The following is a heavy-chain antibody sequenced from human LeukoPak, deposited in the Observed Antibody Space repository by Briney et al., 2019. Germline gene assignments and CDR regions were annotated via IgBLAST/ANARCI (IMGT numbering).Heavy chain of an antibody. V-gene: IGHV3-30-3*01. CDR1: GFTFSSYA. CDR2: ISYDGSNK. D-gene: IGHD2-21*02. J-gene: IGHJ6*02. CDR3: ARPYCGGDCYTPYYGMDV. Sequence: PGRSLRLSCAASGFTFSSYAMHWVRQAPGKGLEWVAVISYDGSNKYYADSVKGRFTISRDNSKNTLYLQMNSLRAEGTAVYYCARPYCGGDCYTPYYGMDVWGQGTTVTVSS.